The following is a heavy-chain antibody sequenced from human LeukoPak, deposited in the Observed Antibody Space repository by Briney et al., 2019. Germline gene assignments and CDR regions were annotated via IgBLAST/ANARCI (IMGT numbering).Heavy chain of an antibody. J-gene: IGHJ4*02. D-gene: IGHD3-22*01. CDR2: IYYSGST. Sequence: SETLSLTCTVSGGSISSSSYCWGWIRQPPGKGLEWIGSIYYSGSTYYNPSLKSRVTISVDTSKNQFSLKLSSVTAADTAVYYCARRVYYYYDSSGYCNWGQGTLVTVSS. V-gene: IGHV4-39*01. CDR3: ARRVYYYYDSSGYCN. CDR1: GGSISSSSYC.